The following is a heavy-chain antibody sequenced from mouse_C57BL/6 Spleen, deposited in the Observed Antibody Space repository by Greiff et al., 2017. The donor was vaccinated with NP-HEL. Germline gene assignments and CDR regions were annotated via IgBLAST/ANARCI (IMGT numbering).Heavy chain of an antibody. Sequence: EVQLVESGGGLVQPKGSLKLSCAASGFSFNTYAMNWVRQAPGKGLEWVARIRSKSNNYATYYADSVKDRFTISRDDSESMLYLQTNNLKTEDTAMYSCVLIPYDGYYVEYAMDYWGQGTTLTVSS. D-gene: IGHD2-3*01. CDR2: IRSKSNNYAT. CDR1: GFSFNTYA. V-gene: IGHV10-1*01. J-gene: IGHJ4*01. CDR3: VLIPYDGYYVEYAMDY.